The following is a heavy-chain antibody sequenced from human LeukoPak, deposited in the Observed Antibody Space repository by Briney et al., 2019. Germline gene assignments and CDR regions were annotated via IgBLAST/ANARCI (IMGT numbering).Heavy chain of an antibody. CDR1: GYSFTYRC. D-gene: IGHD5-24*01. J-gene: IGHJ4*02. Sequence: SVKVSCKASGYSFTYRCLHWVRQAPGQALQWMHWITPFNVNTNYAQKFQGRVTITADESTSTAYMELSSLRSEDTAVYYCARGGGYNSPQFDYWGQGTLVTVSS. CDR3: ARGGGYNSPQFDY. V-gene: IGHV1-45*02. CDR2: ITPFNVNT.